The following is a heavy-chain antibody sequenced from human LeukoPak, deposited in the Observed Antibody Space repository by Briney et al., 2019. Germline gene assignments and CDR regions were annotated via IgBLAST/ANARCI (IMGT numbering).Heavy chain of an antibody. CDR2: IIPIFGTA. CDR1: GGTFSSYA. CDR3: ARGYYDSSGYSHTAFDI. V-gene: IGHV1-69*05. D-gene: IGHD3-22*01. Sequence: SVKVSCKASGGTFSSYAISWVRQAPGQGLEWMGGIIPIFGTANYAQKFQGRVTITTDESTSTAYMELSSLRSEDTAVYYCARGYYDSSGYSHTAFDIWGQGTMVTVSS. J-gene: IGHJ3*02.